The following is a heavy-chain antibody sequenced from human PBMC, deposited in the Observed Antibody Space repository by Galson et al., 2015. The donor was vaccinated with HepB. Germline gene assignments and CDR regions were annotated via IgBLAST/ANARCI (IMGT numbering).Heavy chain of an antibody. J-gene: IGHJ3*02. Sequence: SETLSLTCAVYGGSFSGYYWSWIRQPPWKGLEWIGETNHSGSTNYNPSLKSRVTISVDTSKNQFSLKLSSVTAADTAVYYCACDYGEIWGQGTMVTVSS. CDR1: GGSFSGYY. V-gene: IGHV4-34*01. CDR2: TNHSGST. D-gene: IGHD4-17*01. CDR3: ACDYGEI.